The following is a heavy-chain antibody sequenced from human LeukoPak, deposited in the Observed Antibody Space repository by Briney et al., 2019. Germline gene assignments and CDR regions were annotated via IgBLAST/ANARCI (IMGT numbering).Heavy chain of an antibody. CDR2: ISYDGSNK. Sequence: GGSLRLSCAASGFTFSSYAMHWVRQAPGKGLEWVAVISYDGSNKYYADSVKGRFTISRDNSKNTLYLQMNSLRAEDAAVYYCARGPSGYDPSYYFDYWGQGTLVTVSS. V-gene: IGHV3-30-3*01. CDR1: GFTFSSYA. J-gene: IGHJ4*02. CDR3: ARGPSGYDPSYYFDY. D-gene: IGHD5-12*01.